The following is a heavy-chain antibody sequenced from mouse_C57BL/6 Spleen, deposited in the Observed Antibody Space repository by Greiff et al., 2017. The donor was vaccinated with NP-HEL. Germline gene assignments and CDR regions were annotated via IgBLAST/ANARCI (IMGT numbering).Heavy chain of an antibody. CDR3: ASDWFITTVVAEAYAMDY. D-gene: IGHD1-1*01. J-gene: IGHJ4*01. CDR1: GFTFSSYA. Sequence: EVMLVESEGGLVKPGGSLKLSCAASGFTFSSYAMSWVRQTPEKRLEWVATISDGGSYTYYPDNVKGRFTISRDNAKNNLYLQMSHLKSEDTAMYYCASDWFITTVVAEAYAMDYWGQGTSVTVSS. CDR2: ISDGGSYT. V-gene: IGHV5-4*03.